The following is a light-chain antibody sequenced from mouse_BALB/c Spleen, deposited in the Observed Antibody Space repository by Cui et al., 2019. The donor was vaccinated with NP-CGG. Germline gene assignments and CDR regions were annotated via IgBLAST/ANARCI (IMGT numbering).Light chain of an antibody. CDR1: TGSVTNSNY. CDR2: GTN. J-gene: IGLJ1*01. V-gene: IGLV1*01. Sequence: QAVVTQESALTTSPGDTVTLTCRSSTGSVTNSNYANWVQEKPDHLFAGLIGGTNNRAPGVPARFSGSLIGDKAALTITGAQTEDEAIYFCALWYSNHWVFGGGTKLTVL. CDR3: ALWYSNHWV.